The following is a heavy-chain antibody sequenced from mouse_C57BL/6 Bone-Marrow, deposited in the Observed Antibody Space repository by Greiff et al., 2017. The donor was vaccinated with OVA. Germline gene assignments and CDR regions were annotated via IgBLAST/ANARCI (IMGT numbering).Heavy chain of an antibody. CDR2: ISSGGSYN. J-gene: IGHJ2*01. V-gene: IGHV5-6*01. CDR3: ARHYYGSSYY. D-gene: IGHD1-1*01. CDR1: GFTFSSYG. Sequence: EVHLVESGGDLVKPGGSLKLSCAASGFTFSSYGMSWVRQTPDKRLEWVATISSGGSYNYYPDSVKGRFTISRDNAKNTLYLQMSRLKSEDTARYYCARHYYGSSYYWGQGTTLTVSS.